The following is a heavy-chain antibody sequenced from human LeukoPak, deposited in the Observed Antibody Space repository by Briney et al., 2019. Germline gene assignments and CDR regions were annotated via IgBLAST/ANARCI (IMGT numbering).Heavy chain of an antibody. CDR1: GDSIFSGHW. Sequence: SETLSLTCVVSGDSIFSGHWWSWARQPPGKGLEWIGEIHHSGTTNCNPSLKSRVTMSVDKSKNQFSLKLASVTTTDTAVYFCARSDYYSADSWGQGTLVTVSS. V-gene: IGHV4-4*02. CDR2: IHHSGTT. J-gene: IGHJ4*02. D-gene: IGHD3-22*01. CDR3: ARSDYYSADS.